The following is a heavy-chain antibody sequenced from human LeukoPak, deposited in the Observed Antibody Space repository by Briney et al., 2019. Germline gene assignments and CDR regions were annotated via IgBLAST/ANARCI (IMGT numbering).Heavy chain of an antibody. CDR3: AREDYGDYRGGAFDI. D-gene: IGHD4-17*01. Sequence: PGGSLRLSCPASGLTFSSFWMHWVRQAPGKGLVWVSRISPDGSSTTYADSVKGRFTISRDNAKDTLYLQMNSLRAEDTAVYYCAREDYGDYRGGAFDIWGQGTMVTVSS. V-gene: IGHV3-74*01. J-gene: IGHJ3*02. CDR1: GLTFSSFW. CDR2: ISPDGSST.